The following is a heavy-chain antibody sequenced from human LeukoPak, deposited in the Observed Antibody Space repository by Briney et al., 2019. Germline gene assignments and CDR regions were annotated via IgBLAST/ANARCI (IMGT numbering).Heavy chain of an antibody. Sequence: GGSLRLSCAASGFTFRHSWLSWIRQTPGKGLEWVANIHPDSSDKFYVDSMEGRFTISRDNTKNSLYLQIDNARADDTGLYYCTRLPRETAGDYWGQGVPVIVSS. CDR3: TRLPRETAGDY. J-gene: IGHJ4*02. CDR2: IHPDSSDK. V-gene: IGHV3-7*03. CDR1: GFTFRHSW. D-gene: IGHD1-14*01.